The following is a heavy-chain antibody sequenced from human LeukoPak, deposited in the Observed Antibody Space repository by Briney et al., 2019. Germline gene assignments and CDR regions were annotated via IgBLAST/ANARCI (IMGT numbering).Heavy chain of an antibody. CDR3: ARGPAASDAFDI. CDR2: INPNSGGT. CDR1: GYTFTGYY. Sequence: ASVKVSCKASGYTFTGYYMHWVRQAPGQGLEWMGWINPNSGGTNYAQKFQGRVTMTRDTSISTAYMELSSLRSEDTAVYYCARGPAASDAFDIWGQGTMVTVSS. D-gene: IGHD2-2*01. V-gene: IGHV1-2*02. J-gene: IGHJ3*02.